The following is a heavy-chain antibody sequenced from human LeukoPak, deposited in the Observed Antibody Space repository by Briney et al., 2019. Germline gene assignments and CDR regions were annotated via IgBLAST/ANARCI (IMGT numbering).Heavy chain of an antibody. CDR1: GGSISNYY. Sequence: SETLSLTCTVSGGSISNYYWSWIRQPPGKGLEWIGYSYYSGSTNYNPSLKSRVTISVDTSKKQFSLKLSSVTAADTAVYYCARDLGSMVRGYFGIDYWGQGSLVTVSS. CDR2: SYYSGST. D-gene: IGHD3-10*01. CDR3: ARDLGSMVRGYFGIDY. V-gene: IGHV4-59*01. J-gene: IGHJ4*02.